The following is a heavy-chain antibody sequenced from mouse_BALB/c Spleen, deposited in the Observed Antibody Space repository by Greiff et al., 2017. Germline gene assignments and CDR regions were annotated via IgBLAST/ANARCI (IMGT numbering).Heavy chain of an antibody. V-gene: IGHV7-3*02. D-gene: IGHD2-1*01. CDR1: GFTFTDYY. CDR3: ARDIYYGPSYYFDY. J-gene: IGHJ2*01. CDR2: IRNKANGYTT. Sequence: EVKLVESGGGLVQPGGSLRLSCATSGFTFTDYYMSWVRQPPGKALEWLGFIRNKANGYTTEYSASVKGRFTISRDNSQSILYLQMNTLRAEDSATYYCARDIYYGPSYYFDYWGQGTTLTVSS.